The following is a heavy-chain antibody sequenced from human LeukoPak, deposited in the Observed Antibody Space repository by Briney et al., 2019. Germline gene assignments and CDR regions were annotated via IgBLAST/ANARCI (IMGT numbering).Heavy chain of an antibody. CDR3: ARGITLVGPDEYFQH. J-gene: IGHJ1*01. CDR1: GYTFTSYA. D-gene: IGHD3-16*01. CDR2: INAGNGNT. Sequence: ASVKVSCKASGYTFTSYAMHWVRQAPGQRLEWMGWINAGNGNTKYSQKFQGRVTITRDTSASTAYMELSSLRSEDTAVYYCARGITLVGPDEYFQHWGQGTLVTVSS. V-gene: IGHV1-3*01.